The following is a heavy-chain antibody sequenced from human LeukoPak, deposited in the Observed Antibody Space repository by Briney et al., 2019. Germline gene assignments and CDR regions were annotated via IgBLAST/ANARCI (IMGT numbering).Heavy chain of an antibody. V-gene: IGHV3-66*01. Sequence: GGSLRLSCAASGFTVSSNYMSWVRQAPGKGLEWVSVIYSGGSTYYADSVKGRFTTSRDNSKNTLYLQMNSLRAEDTAVYYCARVPIPYYYDSSGYLDVWGQGTTVTVSS. CDR1: GFTVSSNY. CDR2: IYSGGST. CDR3: ARVPIPYYYDSSGYLDV. D-gene: IGHD3-22*01. J-gene: IGHJ6*02.